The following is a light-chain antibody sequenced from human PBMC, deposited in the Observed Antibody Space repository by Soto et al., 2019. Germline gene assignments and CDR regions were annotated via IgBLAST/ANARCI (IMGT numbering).Light chain of an antibody. CDR2: SNN. Sequence: SVLTQPPSASGTPGQRVTISCSGSSSNIARNTVNWYQHLPRAAPKLLNQSNNQRPSGVPDRFSGSQSGTSASLAISGLQSEDEADYYRAAWDDSLNGNVVGTGTKLTVL. V-gene: IGLV1-44*01. CDR1: SSNIARNT. J-gene: IGLJ1*01. CDR3: AAWDDSLNGNV.